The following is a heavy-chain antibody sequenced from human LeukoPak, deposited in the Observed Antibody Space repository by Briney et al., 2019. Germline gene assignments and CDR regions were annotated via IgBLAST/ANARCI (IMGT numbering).Heavy chain of an antibody. D-gene: IGHD6-13*01. V-gene: IGHV4-34*01. CDR1: GGSFSGYY. CDR3: ASRTTDSSSPWDDY. Sequence: SETLSLTCAVYGGSFSGYYWSWIRQPPGKGLEWIGEINHSGSTNYNPSLKSRVTISVDTSKNQFSLKLSSVTAADTAVYYCASRTTDSSSPWDDYWGQGTLVTVSS. J-gene: IGHJ4*02. CDR2: INHSGST.